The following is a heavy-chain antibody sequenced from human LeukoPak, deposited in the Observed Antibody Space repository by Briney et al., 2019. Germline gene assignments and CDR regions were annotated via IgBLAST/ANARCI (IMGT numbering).Heavy chain of an antibody. D-gene: IGHD4-11*01. CDR1: GASITSYY. Sequence: PSETLSLTCTVSGASITSYYWSWIRQPPGKGLEWIGFFSYSGSANYNPSLKSRVTISVDTSKNQFSLSLTSVTAADTAVYYCARSYSYYYYYYGMDVWGQGTTVTVSS. J-gene: IGHJ6*02. CDR3: ARSYSYYYYYYGMDV. V-gene: IGHV4-59*08. CDR2: FSYSGSA.